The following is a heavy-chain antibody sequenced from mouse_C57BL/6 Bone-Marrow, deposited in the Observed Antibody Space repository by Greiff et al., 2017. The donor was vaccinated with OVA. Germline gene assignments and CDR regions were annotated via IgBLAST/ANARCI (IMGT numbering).Heavy chain of an antibody. CDR2: IYPRSGNT. J-gene: IGHJ2*01. CDR3: ARPYYSNFFDY. Sequence: VQLQQSGAELARPGASVKLSCKASGYTFTSYGISWVKQRTGQGLEWIGEIYPRSGNTYYNEKFKGKATLTVDKSSSTAYMELRSLTSEDTAVYYCARPYYSNFFDYWGQGTTLTVSS. D-gene: IGHD2-5*01. V-gene: IGHV1-81*01. CDR1: GYTFTSYG.